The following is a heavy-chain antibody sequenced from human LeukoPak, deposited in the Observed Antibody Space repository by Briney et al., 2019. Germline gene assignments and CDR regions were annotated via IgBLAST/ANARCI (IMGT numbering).Heavy chain of an antibody. V-gene: IGHV4-59*01. CDR2: IYYSGST. D-gene: IGHD2-21*02. Sequence: PSETLSLTCTVSGGSISSYYWSWIRQPPGKGLEWIGYIYYSGSTNYNPSLKSRVTISVDTSKNQFSLKLSSVTAADTAVYYCASSGRYCGGDCLEWFDHWGQGTLVTVSS. CDR3: ASSGRYCGGDCLEWFDH. J-gene: IGHJ5*02. CDR1: GGSISSYY.